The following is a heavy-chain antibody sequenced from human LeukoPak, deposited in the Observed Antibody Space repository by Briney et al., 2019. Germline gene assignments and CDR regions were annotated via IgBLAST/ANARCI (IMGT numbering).Heavy chain of an antibody. D-gene: IGHD2-2*01. Sequence: SEPLSLTCAVCGGPLKGYYWRCPPDPPGRAVECFGEINHSGSITYNPSIKSRVTISVDTSKNQFSLKLSSVTAADTAVYYCAISGSPAAVYYYMDVWGKGITVTVSS. J-gene: IGHJ6*03. CDR1: GGPLKGYY. V-gene: IGHV4-34*01. CDR2: INHSGSI. CDR3: AISGSPAAVYYYMDV.